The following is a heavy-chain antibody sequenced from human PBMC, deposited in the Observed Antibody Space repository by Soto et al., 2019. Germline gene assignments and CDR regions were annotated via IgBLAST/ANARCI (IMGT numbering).Heavy chain of an antibody. CDR1: GFTFSNAW. J-gene: IGHJ4*02. Sequence: GSLRLSCAASGFTFSNAWMSWVRQAPGKGLEWVGRIKRNTDGGTTDYAAPVKGRFTISRDDSKNTLSLQMNSLKNEDTAVYFCTTGLSIGYYNFDYWGQGT. V-gene: IGHV3-15*01. D-gene: IGHD3-22*01. CDR2: IKRNTDGGTT. CDR3: TTGLSIGYYNFDY.